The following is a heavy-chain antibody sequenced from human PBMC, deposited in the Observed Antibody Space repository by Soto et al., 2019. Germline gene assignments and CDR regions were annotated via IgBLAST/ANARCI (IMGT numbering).Heavy chain of an antibody. Sequence: VGSLRLSCAASGFTFSSYSMNWVRQAPGKGLEWVSSISSSSSYIYYADSVKGRFTISRDNAKNSLYLQMNSLRAEDTAVYYCARDFEGFLALLPAPLSYWGQGTLVTVSS. J-gene: IGHJ4*02. V-gene: IGHV3-21*01. D-gene: IGHD3-3*01. CDR2: ISSSSSYI. CDR1: GFTFSSYS. CDR3: ARDFEGFLALLPAPLSY.